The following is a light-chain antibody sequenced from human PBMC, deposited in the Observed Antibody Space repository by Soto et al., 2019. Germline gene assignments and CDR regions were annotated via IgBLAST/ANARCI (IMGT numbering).Light chain of an antibody. V-gene: IGKV2-28*01. J-gene: IGKJ4*01. CDR3: IQAKQTPLT. CDR1: QSLLHSNGYNY. Sequence: DIVMTQSPLSLPVTPGEPASISCRSSQSLLHSNGYNYLDWYLQKPGQSPQVLIYLGSNRASGVPDRFSGSGSGTDFTLKISRVEAEYVGVYYCIQAKQTPLTFGGGTKVEI. CDR2: LGS.